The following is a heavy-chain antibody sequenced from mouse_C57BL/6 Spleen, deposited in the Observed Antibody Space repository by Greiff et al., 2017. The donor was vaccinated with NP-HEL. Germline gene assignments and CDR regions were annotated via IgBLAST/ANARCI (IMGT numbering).Heavy chain of an antibody. D-gene: IGHD1-1*01. V-gene: IGHV5-4*01. CDR3: ARDYYGSSYVYAMDY. Sequence: EVQRVESGGGLVKPGGSLKLSCAASGFTFSSYAMSWVRQTPEKRLEWVATISDGGSYTYYPDNVKGRFTISRDNAKNNLYLQMSHLKSEDTAMYYCARDYYGSSYVYAMDYWGQGTSVTVSS. CDR2: ISDGGSYT. J-gene: IGHJ4*01. CDR1: GFTFSSYA.